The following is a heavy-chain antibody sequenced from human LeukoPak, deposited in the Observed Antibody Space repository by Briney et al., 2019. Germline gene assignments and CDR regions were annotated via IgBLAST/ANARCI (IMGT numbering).Heavy chain of an antibody. V-gene: IGHV4-39*01. CDR3: ARQTGSGLFILP. D-gene: IGHD3/OR15-3a*01. J-gene: IGHJ4*02. CDR2: IYYTGNT. Sequence: SETLSLTCTVSGVSIISSNSYWGWLRQPQGKGLEWIGSIYYTGNTYYNASLKSQVSISIDTSNNQFSLRLTSVTAADTALYFCARQTGSGLFILPGGQGTLVTVSS. CDR1: GVSIISSNSY.